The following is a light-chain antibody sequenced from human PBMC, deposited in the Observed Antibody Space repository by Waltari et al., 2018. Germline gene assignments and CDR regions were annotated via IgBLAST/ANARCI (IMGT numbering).Light chain of an antibody. CDR3: AAWDDSLSGWV. J-gene: IGLJ3*02. CDR1: SSNIGSDY. Sequence: QSVLTQPPSASGTPGQRVTISCSGSSSNIGSDYVYWYQQLPGTAPKLLIYGDNQRPSGVPDRFSGSNSGTAASLAISGLRSEDEADYYCAAWDDSLSGWVFGGGTKLTVL. CDR2: GDN. V-gene: IGLV1-47*01.